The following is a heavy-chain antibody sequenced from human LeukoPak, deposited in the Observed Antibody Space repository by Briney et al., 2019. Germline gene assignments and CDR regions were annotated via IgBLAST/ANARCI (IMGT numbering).Heavy chain of an antibody. CDR2: IYYSGST. V-gene: IGHV4-31*03. CDR3: ARGRELYDYVWGSYRYSPLDAFDI. J-gene: IGHJ3*02. Sequence: SETLSLTCTVSGGSISSGGYYWSWICQHPGKGLEWIGCIYYSGSTYYNPSLKSRVTISVDTSKNQFSLKLSSVTAADTAVYYCARGRELYDYVWGSYRYSPLDAFDIWGQGTMVTVSS. D-gene: IGHD3-16*02. CDR1: GGSISSGGYY.